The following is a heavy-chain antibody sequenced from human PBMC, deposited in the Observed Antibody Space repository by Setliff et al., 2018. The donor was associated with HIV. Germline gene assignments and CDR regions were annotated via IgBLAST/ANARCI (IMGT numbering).Heavy chain of an antibody. Sequence: ASVKVSCKASVSTFTSYSMHWVRLAPGQRLEWMGWLRTRTGDTSYSEKFQGRLTITRDTSANTDYLELSNLRSEDTAIYYCLRRATAAEVFDYWGQGTLVTVSS. CDR1: VSTFTSYS. CDR2: LRTRTGDT. CDR3: LRRATAAEVFDY. J-gene: IGHJ4*02. D-gene: IGHD6-13*01. V-gene: IGHV1-3*04.